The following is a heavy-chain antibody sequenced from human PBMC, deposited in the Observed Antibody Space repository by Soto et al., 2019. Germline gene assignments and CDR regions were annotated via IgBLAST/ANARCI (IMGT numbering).Heavy chain of an antibody. V-gene: IGHV4-59*08. J-gene: IGHJ5*02. Sequence: SETLSLTCTVSGISITSSYWNWFRQSPGKGLEWIGQISDRGDINYNPPLESRVAISTDTSKDQVSLTLTAVNAADTAVYFCARGRHWFGPWGQGTLVTVSS. CDR3: ARGRHWFGP. CDR1: GISITSSY. CDR2: ISDRGDI.